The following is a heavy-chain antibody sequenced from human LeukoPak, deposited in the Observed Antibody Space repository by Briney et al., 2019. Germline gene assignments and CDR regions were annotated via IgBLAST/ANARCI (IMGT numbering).Heavy chain of an antibody. V-gene: IGHV5-51*01. D-gene: IGHD2-15*01. CDR1: GYRFTNNW. Sequence: GESLQISCKGSGYRFTNNWIGWVRQMPGKGLEWMGITYPGDSNTRYSPSFQGQVTISADKSISSAYLQWSSLKASDTAMYYCVRSPACSSGTCYPNWFDPWGQGTLVTVSS. CDR2: TYPGDSNT. J-gene: IGHJ5*02. CDR3: VRSPACSSGTCYPNWFDP.